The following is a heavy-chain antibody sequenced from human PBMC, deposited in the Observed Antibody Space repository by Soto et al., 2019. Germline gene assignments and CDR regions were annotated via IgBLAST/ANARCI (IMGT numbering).Heavy chain of an antibody. D-gene: IGHD3-3*01. Sequence: QVQLQESGPGLVKPSETLSLTCTVSGGSISSYYWSWIRQPPGKGLEWIGYIYYSGSTNYNPSLKSRVTLSVETSKNQFSLKPSSVTAADTALYYRARHDRSSRWSGPRGYLDYWGQGTLVTGSS. CDR2: IYYSGST. CDR1: GGSISSYY. CDR3: ARHDRSSRWSGPRGYLDY. V-gene: IGHV4-59*08. J-gene: IGHJ4*02.